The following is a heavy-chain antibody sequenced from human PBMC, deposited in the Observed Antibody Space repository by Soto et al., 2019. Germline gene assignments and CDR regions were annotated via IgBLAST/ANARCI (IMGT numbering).Heavy chain of an antibody. CDR3: ARDSRYGDYVLDY. Sequence: MVSCKASGGTFSSYAISWVREAPGQGLEWMGGIIPIFGTANYAQKFQGRVTITADESTSTAYMELSSLRSEDTAVYYCARDSRYGDYVLDYRGQGPLATFSS. D-gene: IGHD4-17*01. CDR1: GGTFSSYA. J-gene: IGHJ4*02. CDR2: IIPIFGTA. V-gene: IGHV1-69*01.